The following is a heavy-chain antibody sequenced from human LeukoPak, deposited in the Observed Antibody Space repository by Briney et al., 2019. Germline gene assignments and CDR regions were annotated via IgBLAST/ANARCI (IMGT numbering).Heavy chain of an antibody. Sequence: PSETLSLTCTVSGGPISGLYCSWIRQPAGRGLEWIGRIHFSGSTNYNPSLKSRVTMSVDTSKNQFSLKLTSVTAADTAVYYCARDSGYSYGYGLVWFDPWGQGTLVTVSS. CDR2: IHFSGST. V-gene: IGHV4-4*07. J-gene: IGHJ5*02. CDR3: ARDSGYSYGYGLVWFDP. D-gene: IGHD5-18*01. CDR1: GGPISGLY.